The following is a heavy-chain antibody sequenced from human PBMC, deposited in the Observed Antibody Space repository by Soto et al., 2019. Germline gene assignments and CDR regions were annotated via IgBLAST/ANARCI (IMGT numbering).Heavy chain of an antibody. CDR1: GGTFSSYT. J-gene: IGHJ5*02. CDR2: IIPILGIA. V-gene: IGHV1-69*02. Sequence: SVKVSCKASGGTFSSYTISWVRQAPGQGLEWMGRIIPILGIANYAQKFQGRVTITADKSTSTAYMELSSLRSEDTAVYYCARGVPAAIAWFDPWGQGTLVTVSS. D-gene: IGHD2-2*01. CDR3: ARGVPAAIAWFDP.